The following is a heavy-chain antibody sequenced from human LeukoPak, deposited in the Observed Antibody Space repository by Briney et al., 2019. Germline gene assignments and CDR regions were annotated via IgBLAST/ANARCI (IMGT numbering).Heavy chain of an antibody. CDR3: ASESFTMIVVDAFEI. V-gene: IGHV1-46*01. J-gene: IGHJ3*02. CDR2: INPSGGTT. D-gene: IGHD3-22*01. CDR1: GYRFTDNS. Sequence: ASVKVSCKASGYRFTDNSFHWVRQAPGQGLEWMGLINPSGGTTTYAQKFQGRITMTSDMSTSTVYMELSSLRSEDTAVYYCASESFTMIVVDAFEIWGQGTMVSVSS.